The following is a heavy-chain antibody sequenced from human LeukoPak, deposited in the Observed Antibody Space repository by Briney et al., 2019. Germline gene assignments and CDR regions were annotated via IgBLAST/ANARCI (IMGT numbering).Heavy chain of an antibody. V-gene: IGHV1-8*01. CDR2: MNPNSGYT. Sequence: GASVKVSCKASGYTFTSHDINWVRQAPGQGLEWMGWMNPNSGYTGYAQKFQGRVAITRDTSINTAYMELSSLRSDDTAIYYCARDGNQLLWVYYYMDVWGKGTTVTVSS. J-gene: IGHJ6*03. D-gene: IGHD2-2*01. CDR1: GYTFTSHD. CDR3: ARDGNQLLWVYYYMDV.